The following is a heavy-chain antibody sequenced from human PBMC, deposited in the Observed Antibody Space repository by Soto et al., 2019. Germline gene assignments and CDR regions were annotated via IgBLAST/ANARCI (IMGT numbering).Heavy chain of an antibody. D-gene: IGHD2-2*01. CDR2: ISAYNGDT. V-gene: IGHV1-18*04. CDR1: GYTFTSHG. J-gene: IGHJ5*02. CDR3: ARVVPGAEAWFGP. Sequence: ASVKVSCKTSGYTFTSHGISWVRWAPGRGLEWMGWISAYNGDTKYAQRVQDRVSMTTDTSTATAYMELRSLRSDDTAVYYCARVVPGAEAWFGPWGQGTLVTVSS.